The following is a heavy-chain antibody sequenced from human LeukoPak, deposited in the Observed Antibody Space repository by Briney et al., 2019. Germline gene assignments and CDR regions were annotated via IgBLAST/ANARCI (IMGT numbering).Heavy chain of an antibody. CDR1: GYTFTSYD. CDR3: AKDFADDYYYYMDV. Sequence: GASVKVSCKASGYTFTSYDINWVRQATGQGLEWMGWMNPNSGNTGYAQKFQGRVTITRNTSISTAYMELSSLRSEDTAVYYCAKDFADDYYYYMDVWGKGTTVTISS. V-gene: IGHV1-8*03. CDR2: MNPNSGNT. J-gene: IGHJ6*03.